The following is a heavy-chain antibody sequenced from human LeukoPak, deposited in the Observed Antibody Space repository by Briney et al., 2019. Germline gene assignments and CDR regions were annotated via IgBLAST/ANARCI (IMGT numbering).Heavy chain of an antibody. D-gene: IGHD5-18*01. CDR1: GFTFSSYG. J-gene: IGHJ4*02. CDR2: ISGSGGST. CDR3: AKAGDRVDTAMATQY. Sequence: GRSLRLSCAASGFTFSSYGMHWVRQAPGKGLEWVSAISGSGGSTYYADSVKGRFTISRDNSKNTLYLQMNSLRAEDTAVYYCAKAGDRVDTAMATQYWGQGTLVTVSS. V-gene: IGHV3-23*01.